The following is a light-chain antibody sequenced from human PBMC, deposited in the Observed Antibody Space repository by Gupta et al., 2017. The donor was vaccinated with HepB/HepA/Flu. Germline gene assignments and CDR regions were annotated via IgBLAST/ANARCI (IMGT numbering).Light chain of an antibody. CDR2: SNN. J-gene: IGLJ2*01. CDR1: SSNIENNN. V-gene: IGLV1-47*01. Sequence: QSVLTQAPSASGTPGQRVTISCSGSSSNIENNNVCWYQHVPGTAPKPLIYSNNQRPSGGPDRFSGSKSGTSASLAISGLRSEDEADYYCATCDDSLRGPVFGGGTKLTVL. CDR3: ATCDDSLRGPV.